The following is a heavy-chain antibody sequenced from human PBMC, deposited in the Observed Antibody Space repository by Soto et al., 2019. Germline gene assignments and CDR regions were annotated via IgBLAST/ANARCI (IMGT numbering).Heavy chain of an antibody. J-gene: IGHJ4*02. CDR2: ISYGGGTT. V-gene: IGHV3-23*01. CDR1: EFTFSNYA. D-gene: IGHD3-22*01. CDR3: AKNPGYYYDSTGYHFDY. Sequence: GGSLRHSCASSEFTFSNYAMIWVRQAPGKGLEWVSAISYGGGTTYYADSVKGRFTISRDNSKNTLYLQMNSLRAEDTAVYYCAKNPGYYYDSTGYHFDYWGQGTLVTVSS.